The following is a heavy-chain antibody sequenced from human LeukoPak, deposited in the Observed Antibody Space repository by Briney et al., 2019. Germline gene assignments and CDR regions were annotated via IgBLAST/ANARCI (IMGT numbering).Heavy chain of an antibody. CDR3: AREASYSYSWATYDS. CDR1: GGSFSGYY. V-gene: IGHV4-34*01. CDR2: INHSGST. Sequence: PSETQSLTCAVYGGSFSGYYWSWIRQPPGKGLEWIGEINHSGSTNYNPSLKSRVTISVDTSKNQFSLKLSSVTAEDTAVYYCAREASYSYSWATYDSWGQGTLVTVSS. D-gene: IGHD6-13*01. J-gene: IGHJ4*02.